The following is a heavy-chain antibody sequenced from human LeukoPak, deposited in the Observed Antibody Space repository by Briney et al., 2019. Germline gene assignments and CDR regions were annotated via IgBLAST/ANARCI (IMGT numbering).Heavy chain of an antibody. D-gene: IGHD3-9*01. CDR1: GFTFSSYA. J-gene: IGHJ4*02. CDR2: ISGSGGST. V-gene: IGHV3-23*01. CDR3: AKEYDILTGHPS. Sequence: PGGSLRLSCAASGFTFSSYAMSWVRQAPRKGLEWVSAISGSGGSTYYADSVKGRFTISRYNSKNTLYLQMNSLRAEDTAVYYCAKEYDILTGHPSWGQGTLVTVSS.